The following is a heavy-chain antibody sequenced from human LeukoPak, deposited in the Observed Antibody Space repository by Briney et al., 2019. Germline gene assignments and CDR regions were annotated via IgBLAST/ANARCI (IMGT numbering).Heavy chain of an antibody. V-gene: IGHV3-7*01. D-gene: IGHD2-21*02. J-gene: IGHJ1*01. Sequence: GGSLRLSCAASGFTFSNAWMNWVRQAPGKGLEWVAHINPDGRDTYYVDSVKGRFTISRDNAQNSMYLQMNSLRVEDTAVYYCTSWGDTTAEYFQRWGQGTLVTVSS. CDR3: TSWGDTTAEYFQR. CDR1: GFTFSNAW. CDR2: INPDGRDT.